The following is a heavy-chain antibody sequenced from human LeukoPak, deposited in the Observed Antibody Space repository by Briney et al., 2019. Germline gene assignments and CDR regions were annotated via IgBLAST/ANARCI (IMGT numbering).Heavy chain of an antibody. J-gene: IGHJ3*02. Sequence: RSSETLSLTCTVSGGSISSSSYYWGWIRQPPGKGLEWIGSIYYSGSTYYNPSLKSRVTISVDTSKNQFSLKLSSVTAADTAVYYCAKDYQSGYASGYDALGIWGQGTMVIVSS. CDR3: AKDYQSGYASGYDALGI. CDR2: IYYSGST. D-gene: IGHD6-19*01. V-gene: IGHV4-39*07. CDR1: GGSISSSSYY.